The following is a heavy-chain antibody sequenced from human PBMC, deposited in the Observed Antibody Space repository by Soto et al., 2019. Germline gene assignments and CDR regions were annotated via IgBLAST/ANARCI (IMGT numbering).Heavy chain of an antibody. V-gene: IGHV3-21*01. CDR2: ISSSSSYI. Sequence: LRLSCAASGFTFSSYSMNWVRQAPGKGLEWVSSISSSSSYIYYADSVKGRFTISRDNAKNSLYLQMNSLRAEDTAVYYCARDREYQLPGGYYFDYWGQGTLVTVSS. J-gene: IGHJ4*02. CDR3: ARDREYQLPGGYYFDY. CDR1: GFTFSSYS. D-gene: IGHD2-2*01.